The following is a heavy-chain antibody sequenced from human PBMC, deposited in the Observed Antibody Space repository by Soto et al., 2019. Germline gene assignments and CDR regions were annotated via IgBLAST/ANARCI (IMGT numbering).Heavy chain of an antibody. Sequence: GGSLRLSCAASGFTFSSYAMSWVRQAPGKGLEWVSAISGSGGSTYYADSVKGRFTIYRGNSMNTLYLQMNTLRVEDTAVYYCAKVSSSWYAGFFDLWGQGTLVTVSS. CDR1: GFTFSSYA. V-gene: IGHV3-23*01. J-gene: IGHJ4*02. CDR3: AKVSSSWYAGFFDL. CDR2: ISGSGGST. D-gene: IGHD6-13*01.